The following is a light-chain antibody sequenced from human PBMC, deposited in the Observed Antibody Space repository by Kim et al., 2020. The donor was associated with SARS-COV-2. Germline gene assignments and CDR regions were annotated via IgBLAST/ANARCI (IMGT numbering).Light chain of an antibody. CDR3: MIWPRNAVL. J-gene: IGLJ2*01. Sequence: LTCTLTSTNNVGSHNVYWVQPEPRSPPGYLLDYFADADKGQGSGVPGRFSGSKDASANTGILLISGLQSEDEGDYYCMIWPRNAVLFGGGTQLTVL. CDR1: STNNVGSHN. CDR2: YFADADK. V-gene: IGLV5-37*01.